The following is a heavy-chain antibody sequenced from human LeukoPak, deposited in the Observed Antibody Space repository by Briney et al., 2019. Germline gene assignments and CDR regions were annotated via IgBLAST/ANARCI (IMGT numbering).Heavy chain of an antibody. J-gene: IGHJ4*02. D-gene: IGHD5-18*01. CDR1: GGSFSGYY. V-gene: IGHV4-34*01. CDR3: ARRGIQLWLRAVYYFDY. CDR2: INHSGST. Sequence: PSETLSLTCAAYGGSFSGYYWSWIRQPPGKGLEWIGEINHSGSTNYNPSLKSRVTISVDTSKNQFSLKLSSVTAADTAVYYCARRGIQLWLRAVYYFDYWGQGTLVTVSS.